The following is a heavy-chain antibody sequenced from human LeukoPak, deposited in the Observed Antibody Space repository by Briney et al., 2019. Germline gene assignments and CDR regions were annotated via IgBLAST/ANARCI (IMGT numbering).Heavy chain of an antibody. J-gene: IGHJ4*01. CDR3: AREGPLYGTSSFDY. D-gene: IGHD2-8*01. Sequence: KSSETLSLTCSVSGGSINSGEHYWSWLRQPPGKGLEWLGYTSHTGSTFYNPSLKSRVTISVETSKTLFSLKLASMTVADTAVYYCAREGPLYGTSSFDYWGQGALVTVSS. V-gene: IGHV4-30-4*01. CDR1: GGSINSGEHY. CDR2: TSHTGST.